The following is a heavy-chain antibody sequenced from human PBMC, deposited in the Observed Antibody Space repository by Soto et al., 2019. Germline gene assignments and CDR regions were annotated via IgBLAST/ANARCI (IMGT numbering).Heavy chain of an antibody. CDR2: ISSSSSYI. J-gene: IGHJ4*02. D-gene: IGHD3-10*01. V-gene: IGHV3-21*01. Sequence: EVQLVESGGGLVKPGGSLRLSCAASGFTFSSYRMNWVRQAPGKVLEWVSSISSSSSYIYYADSVKGRFTISRDNAKNSLYLQRNSLIAEDTAVYYCARGGGSGSYYRIKDPIEYLGQGTLVTVS. CDR3: ARGGGSGSYYRIKDPIEY. CDR1: GFTFSSYR.